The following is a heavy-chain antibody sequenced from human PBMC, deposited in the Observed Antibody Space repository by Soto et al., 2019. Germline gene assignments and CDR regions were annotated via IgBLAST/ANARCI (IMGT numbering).Heavy chain of an antibody. CDR3: AREGTEYSSSDHDAFDI. D-gene: IGHD6-6*01. V-gene: IGHV3-7*01. CDR1: GFTFSSYW. J-gene: IGHJ3*02. CDR2: IKQDGSEK. Sequence: GGSLRLSCAASGFTFSSYWMSWVRQAPGKGLEWVANIKQDGSEKYYVDSVKGRFTISRDNAKNSLYLQMNSLRAEDTAVYYCAREGTEYSSSDHDAFDIWGQGTMVTVSS.